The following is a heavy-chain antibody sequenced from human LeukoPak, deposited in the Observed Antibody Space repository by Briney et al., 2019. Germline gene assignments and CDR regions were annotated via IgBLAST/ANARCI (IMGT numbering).Heavy chain of an antibody. D-gene: IGHD6-19*01. V-gene: IGHV4-34*01. Sequence: SKTLSLTCVVYAGSFSNYYWSWIRQIPGKGLEWIGEVYHSGSTDYNPSLKSRITISIDTSKSHFSLKLSSVTVADTAVYYCARGGAVNGFDVWGQGTRVTVSS. J-gene: IGHJ3*01. CDR3: ARGGAVNGFDV. CDR2: VYHSGST. CDR1: AGSFSNYY.